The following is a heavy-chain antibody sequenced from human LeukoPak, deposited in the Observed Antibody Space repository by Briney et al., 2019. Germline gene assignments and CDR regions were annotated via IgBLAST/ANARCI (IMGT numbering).Heavy chain of an antibody. CDR2: INWNGGST. CDR3: ARDGSSSGHDAFDI. CDR1: GFTLDDYG. V-gene: IGHV3-20*04. D-gene: IGHD6-13*01. Sequence: PGGSLRLSCAASGFTLDDYGMSWVRQAPGKGLEWVSGINWNGGSTGYVYSGKGRFTISRDNAKNSLYLQMNSLRAEDTALYYCARDGSSSGHDAFDIWGQGTMVTVSS. J-gene: IGHJ3*02.